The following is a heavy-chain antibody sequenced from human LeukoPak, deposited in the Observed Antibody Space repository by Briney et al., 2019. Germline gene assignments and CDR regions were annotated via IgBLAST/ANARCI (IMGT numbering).Heavy chain of an antibody. J-gene: IGHJ4*02. CDR2: MSYSGIN. D-gene: IGHD3-10*01. Sequence: SETLSLTCSVPGGSIRSYFWSWIRQTPGKGLEWIGFMSYSGINNYNLSLKSRVTISLDTSRNQFSLRLNSVTAADTAVYYCTREEGAWGYGSSGFDSWGQGILVTVSS. CDR1: GGSIRSYF. CDR3: TREEGAWGYGSSGFDS. V-gene: IGHV4-59*13.